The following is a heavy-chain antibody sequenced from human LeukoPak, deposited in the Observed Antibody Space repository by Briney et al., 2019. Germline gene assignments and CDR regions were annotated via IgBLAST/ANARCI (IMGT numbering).Heavy chain of an antibody. CDR1: GGTFSSYA. CDR2: IIPIFGTA. CDR3: ATNPPEYYYDSSGYYADY. Sequence: ASVKVSCKASGGTFSSYAISWVRQAPGQGLEWMGGIIPIFGTANYAQKFQGRVTITADESTSTAYMELSSLGSEDTAVYYCATNPPEYYYDSSGYYADYWGQGTLVTVSS. V-gene: IGHV1-69*13. J-gene: IGHJ4*02. D-gene: IGHD3-22*01.